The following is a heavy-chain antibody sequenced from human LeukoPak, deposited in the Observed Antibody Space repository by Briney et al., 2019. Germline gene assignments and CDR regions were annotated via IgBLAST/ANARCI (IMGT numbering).Heavy chain of an antibody. V-gene: IGHV4-38-2*02. CDR1: GYSISSGYY. D-gene: IGHD3-22*01. J-gene: IGHJ5*02. CDR2: IYHSGST. Sequence: SQTLSLTCTVSGYSISSGYYWGWIRQPPGKGLEWIGSIYHSGSTYYNPSLKSRVTISVDTSENQFSLKLTSVTAADTAVYYCARAIRGRMIVVPVDTRFDPWGQGTLVTVSS. CDR3: ARAIRGRMIVVPVDTRFDP.